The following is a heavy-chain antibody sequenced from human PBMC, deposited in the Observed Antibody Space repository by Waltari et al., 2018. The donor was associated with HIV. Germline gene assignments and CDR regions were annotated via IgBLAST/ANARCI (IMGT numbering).Heavy chain of an antibody. CDR1: GYSISRGYY. Sequence: QVQLQESGPGLVKPSETLSLPCAVSGYSISRGYYRGWFRQHPGKGLEWIGSIYHSGSTYYNPSLKSRVTITVDTSKNQFSLKLSSVTAADTAVYYCARGGDGYYRDWGQGTLVTVSS. CDR3: ARGGDGYYRD. V-gene: IGHV4-38-2*01. J-gene: IGHJ4*02. D-gene: IGHD3-16*01. CDR2: IYHSGST.